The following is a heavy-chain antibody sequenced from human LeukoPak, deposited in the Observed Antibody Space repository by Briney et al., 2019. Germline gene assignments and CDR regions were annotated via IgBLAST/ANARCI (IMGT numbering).Heavy chain of an antibody. CDR2: IYPGDSDT. Sequence: GESLKISCKGSGYSFTSYWIGWVRQMPGKGLEWMGIIYPGDSDTRYSPSFQGQVTISADKSISTAYLQWSSLKASDTAMYYCARLEMATISDWYFDLWGRGTLVTVSS. CDR3: ARLEMATISDWYFDL. V-gene: IGHV5-51*01. CDR1: GYSFTSYW. J-gene: IGHJ2*01. D-gene: IGHD5-24*01.